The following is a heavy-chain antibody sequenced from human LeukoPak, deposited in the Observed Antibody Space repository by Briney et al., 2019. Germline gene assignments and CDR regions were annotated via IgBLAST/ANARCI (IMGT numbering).Heavy chain of an antibody. Sequence: ASVKVSCKASGYTFTSYDINWVRQATGQGLEWMGWMNPNSGNTGYAQKFQGRVTMTRNTSISTAYMELSSLRSEDTAAYYCARGTGYCSGGSCYADYWGQGTLVTVSS. CDR1: GYTFTSYD. CDR2: MNPNSGNT. V-gene: IGHV1-8*01. CDR3: ARGTGYCSGGSCYADY. D-gene: IGHD2-15*01. J-gene: IGHJ4*02.